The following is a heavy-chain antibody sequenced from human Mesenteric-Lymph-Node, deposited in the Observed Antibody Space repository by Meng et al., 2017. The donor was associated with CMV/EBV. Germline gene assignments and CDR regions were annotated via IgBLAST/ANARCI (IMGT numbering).Heavy chain of an antibody. Sequence: SCKASGYTFNTYYIHWVRQAPGQGLEWVGKINPSVGSTNYAQKFQGRVTMTRDTSTSTVYMEVSSLRSEDTAVYYCARGGYDSPFDYWGQGTLVTVSS. V-gene: IGHV1-46*02. CDR2: INPSVGST. CDR1: GYTFNTYY. J-gene: IGHJ4*02. D-gene: IGHD5-12*01. CDR3: ARGGYDSPFDY.